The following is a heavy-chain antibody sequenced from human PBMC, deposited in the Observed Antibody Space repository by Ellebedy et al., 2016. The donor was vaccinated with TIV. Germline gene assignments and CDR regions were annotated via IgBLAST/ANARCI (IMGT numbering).Heavy chain of an antibody. J-gene: IGHJ4*02. CDR2: INPSDGDT. CDR3: ARTPRIAARYPYEY. Sequence: ASVKVSXXASGYTFTSYYLHWVRQAPGQRLEWMGIINPSDGDTRYAQKFQGRVTMTRDTSTSRVYMELSSLRSGDAAVYYCARTPRIAARYPYEYWGQGTLVTVSS. D-gene: IGHD6-6*01. CDR1: GYTFTSYY. V-gene: IGHV1-46*01.